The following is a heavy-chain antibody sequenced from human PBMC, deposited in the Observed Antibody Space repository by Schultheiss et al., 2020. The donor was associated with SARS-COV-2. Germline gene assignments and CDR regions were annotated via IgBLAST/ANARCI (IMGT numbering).Heavy chain of an antibody. Sequence: ASVKVSCKASGYTFTDYYMHWVRQAPGQGLEWMGWINPNSGNTGYAQKFQGRVTMTRNTSISTAYMELSSLRSEDTAVYYCARGGDYDSSGYYSNDYWGQGTLVTVSS. CDR3: ARGGDYDSSGYYSNDY. CDR2: INPNSGNT. D-gene: IGHD3-22*01. CDR1: GYTFTDYY. J-gene: IGHJ4*02. V-gene: IGHV1-8*02.